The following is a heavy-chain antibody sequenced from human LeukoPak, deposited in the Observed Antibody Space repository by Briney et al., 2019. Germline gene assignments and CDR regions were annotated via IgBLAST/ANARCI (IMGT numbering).Heavy chain of an antibody. CDR3: ARAQRGCSANSCYLDP. D-gene: IGHD2-15*01. CDR2: ILNTGDT. Sequence: SETLSLTCAVSGASVSSGNWWNWACQSPGKGLEWIAEILNTGDTNYNPSLRSRVTLSIDNSNNEASLKLASVTAADSAVYYCARAQRGCSANSCYLDPWGPGILVTVSS. J-gene: IGHJ5*02. CDR1: GASVSSGNW. V-gene: IGHV4-4*02.